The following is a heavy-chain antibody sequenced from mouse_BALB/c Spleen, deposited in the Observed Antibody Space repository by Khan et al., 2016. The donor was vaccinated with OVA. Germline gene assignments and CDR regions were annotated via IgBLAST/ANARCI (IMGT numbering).Heavy chain of an antibody. CDR2: ISNGGSYT. CDR1: GFTFSSYG. J-gene: IGHJ3*01. V-gene: IGHV5-6*01. Sequence: EVQLVESGGDLVKPGGSLKLSCEASGFTFSSYGMSWVRQTPDKRLEWVATISNGGSYTYYPDSVKGRLTISRDNAKNTLYLQMSSLKSEDTAMYYGASHRLTSPAAGFAYWGQGTLVTVSA. CDR3: ASHRLTSPAAGFAY. D-gene: IGHD2-13*01.